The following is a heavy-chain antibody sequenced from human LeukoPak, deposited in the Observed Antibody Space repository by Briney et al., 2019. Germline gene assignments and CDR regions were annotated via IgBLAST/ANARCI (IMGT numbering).Heavy chain of an antibody. CDR2: IYSGGST. Sequence: PGGSLRLSCAAPGFTVSSNYMSWVRQAPGKGLEWVSVIYSGGSTYYADSVKGRFTISRDNSKNTLYLQMNSLRAEDTAVYYCARDRRGSSGRGPHSFDYWGQGTLVTVSS. V-gene: IGHV3-53*01. CDR3: ARDRRGSSGRGPHSFDY. CDR1: GFTVSSNY. J-gene: IGHJ4*02. D-gene: IGHD6-6*01.